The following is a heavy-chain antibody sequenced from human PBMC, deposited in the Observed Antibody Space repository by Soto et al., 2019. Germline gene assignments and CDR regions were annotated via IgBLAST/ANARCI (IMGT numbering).Heavy chain of an antibody. CDR1: GFTFSIYS. V-gene: IGHV3-48*01. CDR2: INRGSSTV. D-gene: IGHD2-2*01. J-gene: IGHJ6*03. Sequence: PGGSLRLSCAASGFTFSIYSMNWVRQAPGKGLEWVSYINRGSSTVYYADSVKGRFTISRDNAKSSLYLQMNSLRAEDTAVYYCARDCSSSDCYVGNSFYYYLDVWGKGTTVTVS. CDR3: ARDCSSSDCYVGNSFYYYLDV.